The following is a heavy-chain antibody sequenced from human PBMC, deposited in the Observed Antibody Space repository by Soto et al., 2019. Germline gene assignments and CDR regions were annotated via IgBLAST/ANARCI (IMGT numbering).Heavy chain of an antibody. Sequence: QVQLQQSGPGLVKPSQTLSLTCAISGDTVSSDSAAWNWIRQSPSRGLEWLGRTYYRFQWYNDYAVSVKSRITINPVTSKNQVSLQLNSVTPEDTAVYSCASDGVAAAQDYFYGLDVWGQGTTVTVSS. CDR1: GDTVSSDSAA. CDR2: TYYRFQWYN. V-gene: IGHV6-1*01. J-gene: IGHJ6*02. D-gene: IGHD6-13*01. CDR3: ASDGVAAAQDYFYGLDV.